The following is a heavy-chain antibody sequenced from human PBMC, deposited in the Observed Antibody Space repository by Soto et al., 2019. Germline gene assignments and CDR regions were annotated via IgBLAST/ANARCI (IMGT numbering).Heavy chain of an antibody. D-gene: IGHD4-17*01. V-gene: IGHV3-9*01. CDR1: GFTFDDYA. J-gene: IGHJ3*02. Sequence: EVQLVESGGGLVQPGRSLRLSCAASGFTFDDYAMHWVRQAPGKGLEWVSGISWNSGSIGYADSVKGRFTISRDNAKNSLYLQMNSLIAEDTALYYCAKDEFYGDYVRGAFDIWGQGTMVTVSS. CDR3: AKDEFYGDYVRGAFDI. CDR2: ISWNSGSI.